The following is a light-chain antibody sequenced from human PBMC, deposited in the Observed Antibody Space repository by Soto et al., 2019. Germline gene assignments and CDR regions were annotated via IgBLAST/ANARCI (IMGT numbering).Light chain of an antibody. J-gene: IGKJ1*01. Sequence: DIQVTQSPSSLSASVGDRVTITCRASQSINTFLNWYQQRPGKAPNLLIYGASNLQSGVPSRFSGSGSGTDFTLTISSLQPEDFATYYCQQTYTYRPWTFGRGTKVEIK. CDR1: QSINTF. CDR2: GAS. CDR3: QQTYTYRPWT. V-gene: IGKV1-39*01.